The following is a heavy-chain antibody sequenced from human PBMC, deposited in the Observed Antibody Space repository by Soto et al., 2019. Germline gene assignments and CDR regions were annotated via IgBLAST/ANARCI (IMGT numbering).Heavy chain of an antibody. Sequence: GGSLRLSCAASGFTFSSYAMSWVRQAPGKGLEWVSAISSNGGSTYYANSVKGRFTISRDNSKNTLYLQMGSLRAEDMAVYYCARGGFGEYPQDYYGMDVWGQGTTVTVSS. V-gene: IGHV3-64*01. D-gene: IGHD3-10*01. CDR1: GFTFSSYA. J-gene: IGHJ6*02. CDR2: ISSNGGST. CDR3: ARGGFGEYPQDYYGMDV.